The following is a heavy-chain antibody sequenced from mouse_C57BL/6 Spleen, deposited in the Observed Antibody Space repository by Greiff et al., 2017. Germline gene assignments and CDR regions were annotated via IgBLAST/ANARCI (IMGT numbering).Heavy chain of an antibody. D-gene: IGHD1-1*01. CDR1: GYTFTTYP. CDR3: ASGSRGWYFDV. CDR2: FHPYTDDT. J-gene: IGHJ1*03. V-gene: IGHV1-47*01. Sequence: QVQLQQSGAELVKPGASVKMSCKASGYTFTTYPIEWMKQNHGKSLEWIGNFHPYTDDTKYNEKFKGKATLTVDKSSSTVYMELRRLTSDDSAVYYGASGSRGWYFDVWGTGTTVTVSS.